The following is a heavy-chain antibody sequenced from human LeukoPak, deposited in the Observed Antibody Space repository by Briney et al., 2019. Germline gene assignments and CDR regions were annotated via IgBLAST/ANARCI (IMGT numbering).Heavy chain of an antibody. Sequence: SETLSLTCTVSGASISSYYWSWIRQPPGKGLEWIGYIYNSGSTNYNPSLKSRVTISVDTSKNQFSLKLTSVTAADTAVYYCARSGRYYETNGSYYVVYWGQGTLVTVSS. CDR1: GASISSYY. CDR2: IYNSGST. V-gene: IGHV4-59*08. D-gene: IGHD3-22*01. J-gene: IGHJ4*02. CDR3: ARSGRYYETNGSYYVVY.